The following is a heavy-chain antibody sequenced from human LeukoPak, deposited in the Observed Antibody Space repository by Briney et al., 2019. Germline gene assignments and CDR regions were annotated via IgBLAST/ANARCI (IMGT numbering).Heavy chain of an antibody. Sequence: GGSLRLSCAASGFTFSGSAMPWVRQASGKGLEWVGRIRSKANSYATAYAASVKGRFTISRDDSKNTAYLQMNSLKTEDTAVYYCTRHRRDILTGYTFDYWGQGTLVTVSS. J-gene: IGHJ4*02. CDR3: TRHRRDILTGYTFDY. CDR1: GFTFSGSA. D-gene: IGHD3-9*01. V-gene: IGHV3-73*01. CDR2: IRSKANSYAT.